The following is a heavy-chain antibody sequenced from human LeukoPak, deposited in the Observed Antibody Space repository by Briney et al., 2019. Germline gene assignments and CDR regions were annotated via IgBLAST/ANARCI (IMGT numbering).Heavy chain of an antibody. Sequence: NTSETLSLTCTVSGGSISSGGYYWSWLRPHPGKGLEWIGYIYYSGSTYYNPSLKSRVTISVDTSKNQFSLKLSSVTAADTAVYYCARDRCTNGVCYTTAFDIWGQGTMVTVSS. J-gene: IGHJ3*02. CDR3: ARDRCTNGVCYTTAFDI. CDR1: GGSISSGGYY. V-gene: IGHV4-31*03. D-gene: IGHD2-8*01. CDR2: IYYSGST.